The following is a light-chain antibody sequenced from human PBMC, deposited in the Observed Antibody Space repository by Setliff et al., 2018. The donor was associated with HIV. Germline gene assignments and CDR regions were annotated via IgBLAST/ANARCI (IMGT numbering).Light chain of an antibody. Sequence: QSPPAQPASVSGSPGQSITISCTGTSSDVGTYNYVSWYQQHPGKAPKLMIYEVSNLPSGVSNRFSGSKSGNTASLTSSGLQAEDEADYYCSSYTSNNLYVFGTGTKVNVL. V-gene: IGLV2-14*01. J-gene: IGLJ1*01. CDR2: EVS. CDR1: SSDVGTYNY. CDR3: SSYTSNNLYV.